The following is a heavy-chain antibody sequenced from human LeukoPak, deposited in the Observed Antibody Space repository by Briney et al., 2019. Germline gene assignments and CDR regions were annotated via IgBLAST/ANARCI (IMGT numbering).Heavy chain of an antibody. CDR2: VSGAGTDT. CDR3: ARDQWFDGFDL. Sequence: PGGSLRLSCTGSGFNFSTHLMTWVRQVPGKGPEWISSVSGAGTDTYYADSVKGRFIVSRDDSKRTIYLLLNGLRVEDTATYFCARDQWFDGFDLWGQGTLATVSS. V-gene: IGHV3-23*01. J-gene: IGHJ4*02. CDR1: GFNFSTHL. D-gene: IGHD3-22*01.